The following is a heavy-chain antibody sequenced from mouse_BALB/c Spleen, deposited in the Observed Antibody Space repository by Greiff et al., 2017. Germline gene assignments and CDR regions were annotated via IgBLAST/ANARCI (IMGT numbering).Heavy chain of an antibody. CDR2: INPSTGYT. CDR1: GYTFTSYW. D-gene: IGHD2-4*01. CDR3: ARHYDPHFDY. V-gene: IGHV1-7*01. Sequence: QVQLQQSGAELAKPGASVKMSCKASGYTFTSYWMHWVKQRPGQGLEWIGYINPSTGYTEYNQKFKDKATLTADKSSSTAYMQLSSLTSEDSAVYYCARHYDPHFDYWGQGTTLTVSS. J-gene: IGHJ2*01.